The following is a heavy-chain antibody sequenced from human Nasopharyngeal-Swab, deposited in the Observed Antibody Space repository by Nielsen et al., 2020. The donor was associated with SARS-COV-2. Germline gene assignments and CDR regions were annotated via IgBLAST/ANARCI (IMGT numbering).Heavy chain of an antibody. J-gene: IGHJ4*02. D-gene: IGHD3-22*01. V-gene: IGHV4-59*12. CDR2: IYYSGST. CDR1: GGSISSYY. Sequence: GSLRLSCTVSGGSISSYYWSWIRQPPGKGLEWIGYIYYSGSTNYNPPLKSRVTISVDTSKNQFSLKLSSVTAADTAVYYCAAYYYDSSGYYRDWVYWGQGTLVTVSS. CDR3: AAYYYDSSGYYRDWVY.